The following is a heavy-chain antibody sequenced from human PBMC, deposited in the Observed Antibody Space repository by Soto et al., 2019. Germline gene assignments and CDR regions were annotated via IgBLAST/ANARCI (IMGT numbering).Heavy chain of an antibody. CDR3: AREGRITPPFDF. CDR1: GFTFSNYG. D-gene: IGHD3-10*01. J-gene: IGHJ4*02. Sequence: QVQLVESGGGVVQPGRSLRLSCAASGFTFSNYGMHWVRQAPGKGLEWGAVIWFDGTNKYCADSMKGRFTISRDNSKNTLYLQMNSLRAEDTAVYYCAREGRITPPFDFWGQGTLVTVSS. CDR2: IWFDGTNK. V-gene: IGHV3-33*01.